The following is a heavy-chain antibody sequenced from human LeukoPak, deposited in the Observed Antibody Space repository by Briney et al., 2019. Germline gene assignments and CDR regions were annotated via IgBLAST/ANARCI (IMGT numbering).Heavy chain of an antibody. J-gene: IGHJ3*02. CDR3: ARAGGADAFDI. D-gene: IGHD3-16*01. CDR1: GGSVSSGSYY. CDR2: MYYSGST. V-gene: IGHV4-61*01. Sequence: SETLSLTCTVSGGSVSSGSYYWSWIQQPPGKGLEWIGYMYYSGSTNYNPSLKSRVTISVDTSKNQFSLKLSSVTAADTAVYYCARAGGADAFDIWGQGTMVTVSS.